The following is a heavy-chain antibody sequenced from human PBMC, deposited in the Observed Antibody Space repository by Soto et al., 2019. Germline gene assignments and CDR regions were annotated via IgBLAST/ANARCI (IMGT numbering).Heavy chain of an antibody. CDR3: ARGVRNIFVRGGVMDV. V-gene: IGHV1-18*04. CDR1: GYTFSSFG. D-gene: IGHD3-10*01. J-gene: IGHJ6*02. Sequence: QVQLVQSGVEVKKSGASVKVSCKASGYTFSSFGISWVRQVPGQGIEWMGWISTNDGHTNYAQKFQGRVTMTTDTSTSTVYMDLRSLRSDDTAVYYCARGVRNIFVRGGVMDVWGQGTTVTVSS. CDR2: ISTNDGHT.